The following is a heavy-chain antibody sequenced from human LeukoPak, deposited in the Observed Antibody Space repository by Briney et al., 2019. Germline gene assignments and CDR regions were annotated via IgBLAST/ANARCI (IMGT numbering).Heavy chain of an antibody. Sequence: PGGSLRLSCSASGFTFSDFGFHWVRQAPGKGRECIAAISRDGGATYSADSVNGRFIISRDNSNNTLYLQMSSLRAEDTAIYYCVKTSTDYYYDYWGQGTLVTVSS. CDR1: GFTFSDFG. CDR3: VKTSTDYYYDY. D-gene: IGHD1-1*01. V-gene: IGHV3-64D*09. CDR2: ISRDGGAT. J-gene: IGHJ4*02.